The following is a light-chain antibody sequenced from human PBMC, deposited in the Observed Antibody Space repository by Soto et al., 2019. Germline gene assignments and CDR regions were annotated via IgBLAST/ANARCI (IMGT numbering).Light chain of an antibody. CDR1: QSLRSS. Sequence: VMTQSPSTLSVSPGERASLSCRASQSLRSSLAWYQQKPGQAPRLLIYGASTRATGIPARFSGSGSGTEFTLTISSLQSEDFAVYYCQQYNNWPPTWTFGQGTKVDIK. CDR3: QQYNNWPPTWT. CDR2: GAS. J-gene: IGKJ1*01. V-gene: IGKV3-15*01.